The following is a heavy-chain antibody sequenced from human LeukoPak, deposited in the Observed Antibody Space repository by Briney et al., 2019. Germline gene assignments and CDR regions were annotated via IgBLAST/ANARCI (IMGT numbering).Heavy chain of an antibody. J-gene: IGHJ5*02. CDR1: GFTFTSYG. D-gene: IGHD2-2*02. Sequence: RGSLRLSCAASGFTFTSYGMTWVRQAPGKGLEWVSSISHSSSYIYYADSVKGRFTISRDNAKNSLYLQMNSLRAEDTAVYYCARGLRLGYCSSTSCHTYNWFDPWGQGTLVTVSS. CDR3: ARGLRLGYCSSTSCHTYNWFDP. V-gene: IGHV3-21*01. CDR2: ISHSSSYI.